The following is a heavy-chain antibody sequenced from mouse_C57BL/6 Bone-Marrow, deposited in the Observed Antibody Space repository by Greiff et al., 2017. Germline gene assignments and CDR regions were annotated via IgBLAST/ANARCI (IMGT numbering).Heavy chain of an antibody. CDR3: AGRDYGSSGY. Sequence: EVMLVESGGDLVKPGGSLKLSCAASGFTFSSYGMSWVRQTPDKRLEWVATISSGGSYTYYPDSVKGRFTNSRDNAKNTLYLKMGSLKSEDTTLYYCAGRDYGSSGYWGPGTTLTVSS. CDR2: ISSGGSYT. J-gene: IGHJ2*01. D-gene: IGHD1-1*01. CDR1: GFTFSSYG. V-gene: IGHV5-6*02.